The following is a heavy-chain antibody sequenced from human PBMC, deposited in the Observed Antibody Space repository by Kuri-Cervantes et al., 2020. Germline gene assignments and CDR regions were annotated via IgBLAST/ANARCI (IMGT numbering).Heavy chain of an antibody. J-gene: IGHJ5*02. CDR2: IIPIFGTA. CDR3: ARGRITMVQDQYWFDP. D-gene: IGHD3-10*01. CDR1: GGTFSSYA. Sequence: SVKISCKASGGTFSSYAISWVRQAPGQGLEWMGGIIPIFGTANYAQKFQGGVTITADESTSTAYMELSSLRSEDTAVYYCARGRITMVQDQYWFDPWGQGTLVTVSS. V-gene: IGHV1-69*13.